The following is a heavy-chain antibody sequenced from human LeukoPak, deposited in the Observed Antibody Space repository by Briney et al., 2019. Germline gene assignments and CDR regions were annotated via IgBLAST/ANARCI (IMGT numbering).Heavy chain of an antibody. CDR3: ARERGSSSWYYFDY. V-gene: IGHV3-30-3*01. D-gene: IGHD6-13*01. CDR2: ISYDGSNK. CDR1: GFTFSGYA. J-gene: IGHJ4*02. Sequence: GRSLRLSCAASGFTFSGYAMHWVRQAPGKGLEWVAVISYDGSNKYYADSVKGRFTISRDNSKNTLYLQMNSLRAEDTSVYYCARERGSSSWYYFDYWGQGTLVTVSS.